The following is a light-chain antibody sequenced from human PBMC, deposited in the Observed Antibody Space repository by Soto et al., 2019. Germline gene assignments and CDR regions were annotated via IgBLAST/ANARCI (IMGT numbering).Light chain of an antibody. CDR3: QQSSSPPIT. CDR2: AAS. V-gene: IGKV3-20*01. Sequence: EIVLTQSPGTLSLSPGERATLSCRASQSVTSSYLAWYQQKPGQAPRLLMYAASSRATGIPDRFSGSGSGTDFTLTISRLGAEDFAVYYCQQSSSPPITFGQGTRLEIK. J-gene: IGKJ5*01. CDR1: QSVTSSY.